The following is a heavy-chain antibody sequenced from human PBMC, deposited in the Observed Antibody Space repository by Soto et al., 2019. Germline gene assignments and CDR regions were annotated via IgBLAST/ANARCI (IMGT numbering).Heavy chain of an antibody. V-gene: IGHV1-18*01. CDR3: ARTLIVVVPAATPFDY. CDR2: ISAYNGNT. D-gene: IGHD2-2*01. CDR1: GYTFTSYG. Sequence: GASVKVSCKASGYTFTSYGISWVRQAPGQGLEWTGWISAYNGNTNYAQKLQGRVTMTTDTSTRTAYMELGSLRSDDTAVYYCARTLIVVVPAATPFDYWGQGTLVTVSS. J-gene: IGHJ4*02.